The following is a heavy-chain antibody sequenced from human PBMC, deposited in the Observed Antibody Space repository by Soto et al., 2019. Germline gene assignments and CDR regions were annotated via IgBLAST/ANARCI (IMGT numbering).Heavy chain of an antibody. V-gene: IGHV3-53*01. CDR2: IYSGGYT. D-gene: IGHD3-10*01. Sequence: GGSLRLSCAVSGFTVSNNYMSWVRQAPGKGLEGVSVIYSGGYTAYGDSVKGRFTISRDSARNSLFLQMSSLRAEDTALYYCARVARGSGSYAAFVYFDSWGPGTLVTVSS. J-gene: IGHJ4*02. CDR3: ARVARGSGSYAAFVYFDS. CDR1: GFTVSNNY.